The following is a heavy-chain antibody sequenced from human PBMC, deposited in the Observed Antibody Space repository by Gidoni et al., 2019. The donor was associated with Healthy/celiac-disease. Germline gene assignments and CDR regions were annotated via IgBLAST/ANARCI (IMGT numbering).Heavy chain of an antibody. CDR3: ARLGEGFYPLDY. CDR2: IYYSGST. D-gene: IGHD3-10*01. CDR1: GGPIRSSSYY. Sequence: QLQLPESGPGLVKPSETLSLTCTVSGGPIRSSSYYWGWIRQPPGKGLEWIGSIYYSGSTYYNPSLKSRVTISVDTSKNQFSLKLSSVTAADTAVYYCARLGEGFYPLDYWGQGTLVTVSS. J-gene: IGHJ4*02. V-gene: IGHV4-39*01.